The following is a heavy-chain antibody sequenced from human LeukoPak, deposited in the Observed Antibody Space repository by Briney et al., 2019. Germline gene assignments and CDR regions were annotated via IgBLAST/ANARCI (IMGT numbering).Heavy chain of an antibody. V-gene: IGHV4-34*01. CDR3: ARGRTPVGLSIVATIIPYYFDY. CDR1: GGSFSGYY. J-gene: IGHJ4*02. CDR2: INHSGST. D-gene: IGHD5-12*01. Sequence: PSETLSLTCAVYGGSFSGYYWSWIRQPPGKGLEWIGEINHSGSTNYNPSLKSRVTISVDTSKNQFSLKLSSVTAADTAVYYCARGRTPVGLSIVATIIPYYFDYWGQGTLVTVSS.